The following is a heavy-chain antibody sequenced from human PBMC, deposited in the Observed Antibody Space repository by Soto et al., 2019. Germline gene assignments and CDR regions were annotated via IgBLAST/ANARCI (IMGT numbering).Heavy chain of an antibody. V-gene: IGHV4-34*01. Sequence: SETLSLTCAVYGGSFSGYYWSWIRQPPGKGLEWIGEINHSGSTNYNPSLKSRVTISVDTSKNQFSLKLSSVTAADTAVYYCARGQPLAAAGMGVFAYWGQGTLVTVSS. D-gene: IGHD6-13*01. J-gene: IGHJ4*02. CDR2: INHSGST. CDR3: ARGQPLAAAGMGVFAY. CDR1: GGSFSGYY.